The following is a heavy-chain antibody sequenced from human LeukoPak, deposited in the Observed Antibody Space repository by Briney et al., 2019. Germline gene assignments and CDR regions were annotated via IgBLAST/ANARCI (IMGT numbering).Heavy chain of an antibody. D-gene: IGHD3-22*01. CDR1: GGTFSSYA. J-gene: IGHJ4*02. CDR2: IIPIFGTA. V-gene: IGHV1-69*05. CDR3: ARLSYYDSSGYYY. Sequence: SVKVSCEASGGTFSSYAISWVRQAPGQGLEWMGGIIPIFGTANYAQKFQGRVTITTDESTSTAYMELSSLRSEDTAVYYCARLSYYDSSGYYYWGQGTLVTVSS.